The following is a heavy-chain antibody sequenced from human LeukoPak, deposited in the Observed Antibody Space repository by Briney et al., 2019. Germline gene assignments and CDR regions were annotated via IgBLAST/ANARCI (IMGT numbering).Heavy chain of an antibody. V-gene: IGHV4-61*02. CDR3: ARDLDVRGDIIPDAFDI. Sequence: SETLSLTCTVSGGSISSGSYYWSWIRQPAGTGLEWIGRIYTSGSTNYNPSLKSRVTISVDTSKNQFSLKLSSVTAADTAVYYCARDLDVRGDIIPDAFDIWGQGTMVTVSS. CDR1: GGSISSGSYY. J-gene: IGHJ3*02. CDR2: IYTSGST. D-gene: IGHD3-10*02.